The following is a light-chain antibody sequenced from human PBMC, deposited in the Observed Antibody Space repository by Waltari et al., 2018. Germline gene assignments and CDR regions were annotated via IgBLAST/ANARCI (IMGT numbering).Light chain of an antibody. V-gene: IGLV3-1*01. CDR2: EDI. J-gene: IGLJ2*01. Sequence: SYELTQPPSVYVSLGQTASIPCSRDKLGYTYACCYQQKPGQSPVLVIYEDIKRPSVIPVRFSGSNPGNTGTLAISGTQAMDEGDYYCQACYGSTLVFGGGTKLTVL. CDR3: QACYGSTLV. CDR1: KLGYTY.